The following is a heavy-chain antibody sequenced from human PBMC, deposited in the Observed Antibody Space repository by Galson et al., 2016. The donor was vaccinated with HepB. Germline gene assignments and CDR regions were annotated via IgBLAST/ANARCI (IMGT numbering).Heavy chain of an antibody. CDR1: GFTFSNDW. Sequence: SLRLSCAASGFTFSNDWMRWVRQAPGKGPEWVALISSDGTNKHYPDSVKGRFTISRDNSRNTLFVQMDNLRPEDTAVYYCAREVSGRRRGGTYSYFNSWGQGTLVTVSS. CDR3: AREVSGRRRGGTYSYFNS. CDR2: ISSDGTNK. V-gene: IGHV3-30*03. D-gene: IGHD3-10*01. J-gene: IGHJ4*02.